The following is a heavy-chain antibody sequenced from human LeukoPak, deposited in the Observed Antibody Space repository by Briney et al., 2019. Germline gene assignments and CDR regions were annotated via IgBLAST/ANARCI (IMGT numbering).Heavy chain of an antibody. CDR3: ARDLHYGLGY. Sequence: GGSLRLSCAASGFTLSSYAMSWVRQAPGKGLEWVSAISGSGGGTYYADSVKGRFTISRDNAKNTLYLQMNSLRAEDTAVYYCARDLHYGLGYWGQGTLVTVSS. V-gene: IGHV3-23*01. D-gene: IGHD4-17*01. CDR2: ISGSGGGT. J-gene: IGHJ4*02. CDR1: GFTLSSYA.